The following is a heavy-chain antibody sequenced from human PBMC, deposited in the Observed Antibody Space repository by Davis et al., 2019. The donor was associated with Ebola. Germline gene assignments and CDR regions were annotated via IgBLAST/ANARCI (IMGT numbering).Heavy chain of an antibody. CDR1: GYTFTRYH. CDR2: ISVSSGDT. V-gene: IGHV1-46*01. Sequence: AASVKVSCKASGYTFTRYHMHWVRQAPGQGLEWMGIISVSSGDTSYAPKFQGRVTMTSDTSTRTVYMEVKRLTSEDTAVYYCARHTSYGGKTWFDPWGQGTLVTVSS. D-gene: IGHD4-23*01. CDR3: ARHTSYGGKTWFDP. J-gene: IGHJ5*02.